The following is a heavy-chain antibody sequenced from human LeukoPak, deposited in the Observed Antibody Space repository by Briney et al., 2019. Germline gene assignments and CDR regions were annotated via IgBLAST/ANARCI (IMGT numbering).Heavy chain of an antibody. CDR1: GGTFSSYG. Sequence: SVKVSCKASGGTFSSYGFSWVRQAPGKGLQWMGGIIPLFGTPNYAQNFQGRVTNTADESTTTVYMELSSLRYDDTAVYYCARGHSSGWSDFDYWGQGTLVTVSS. D-gene: IGHD6-19*01. V-gene: IGHV1-69*13. J-gene: IGHJ4*02. CDR2: IIPLFGTP. CDR3: ARGHSSGWSDFDY.